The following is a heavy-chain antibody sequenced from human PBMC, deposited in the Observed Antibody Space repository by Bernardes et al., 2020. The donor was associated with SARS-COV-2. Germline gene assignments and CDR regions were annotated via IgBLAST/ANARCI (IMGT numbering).Heavy chain of an antibody. CDR3: AVYATVNTTTYYFDY. CDR1: GFTFSSYS. D-gene: IGHD4-4*01. CDR2: ISSSSSYI. V-gene: IGHV3-21*01. J-gene: IGHJ4*02. Sequence: GGSLRLSCAASGFTFSSYSMNWVRQAPGKGLEWVSSISSSSSYIYYADSVNGRVTISRDNAKNSLYLQMNSLRAEDTAVYYCAVYATVNTTTYYFDYWGQGTLVTVSS.